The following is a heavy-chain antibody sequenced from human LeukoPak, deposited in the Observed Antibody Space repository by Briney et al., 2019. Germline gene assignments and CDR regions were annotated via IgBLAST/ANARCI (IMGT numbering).Heavy chain of an antibody. V-gene: IGHV4-59*01. CDR3: AGGRLKYYYAFDI. D-gene: IGHD3-10*01. CDR1: GGSISSYY. J-gene: IGHJ3*02. CDR2: IYYSGST. Sequence: SETLSLTCAVSGGSISSYYWSWIRQPPGKGLEWIGYIYYSGSTNYNPSLKSRVTISVDTSKNQFSLKLSSVTAADTAVYYCAGGRLKYYYAFDIWGQGTMVTVSS.